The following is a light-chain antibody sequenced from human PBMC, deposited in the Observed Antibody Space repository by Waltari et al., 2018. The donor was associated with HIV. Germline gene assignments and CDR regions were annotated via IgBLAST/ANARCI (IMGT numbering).Light chain of an antibody. CDR2: DAS. V-gene: IGKV3-11*01. CDR1: QSVSSY. CDR3: QQRSNWPLT. Sequence: EIVLTQSPATLSLSPGARATLSCRASQSVSSYLAWYQQKPGQAPRLLIYDASNRATGIPGRFSGSGSGTDFTLTISSLEPEDFAVYYCQQRSNWPLTFGGGTKVEIK. J-gene: IGKJ4*01.